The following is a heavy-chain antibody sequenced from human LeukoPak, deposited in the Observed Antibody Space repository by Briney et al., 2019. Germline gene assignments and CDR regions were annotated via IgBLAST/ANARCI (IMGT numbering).Heavy chain of an antibody. CDR1: GFTFSGSA. J-gene: IGHJ3*02. CDR3: TRHVGSNAFDI. Sequence: PGGSLRLSCAASGFTFSGSAMHWVRQASGKGLEWVGRIRSKTGSYATTYAASVKGRFTISRDDSKNTAYLQLKSLKTEDTAVYYCTRHVGSNAFDIWGQGTMVTVSS. D-gene: IGHD3-10*01. CDR2: IRSKTGSYAT. V-gene: IGHV3-73*01.